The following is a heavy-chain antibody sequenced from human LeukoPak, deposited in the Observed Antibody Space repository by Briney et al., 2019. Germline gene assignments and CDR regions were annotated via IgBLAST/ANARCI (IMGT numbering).Heavy chain of an antibody. CDR1: GGTISSYY. Sequence: PSETLSLTCTVSGGTISSYYWSWIRQPPGKGLEWIGYIYYSGSTNYNPSLKSRVTISVDTSKNQFSLKLSSVTAADTAVYYCASQSIAAAEVDYWGQGTLVTVSS. CDR2: IYYSGST. V-gene: IGHV4-59*08. CDR3: ASQSIAAAEVDY. D-gene: IGHD6-13*01. J-gene: IGHJ4*02.